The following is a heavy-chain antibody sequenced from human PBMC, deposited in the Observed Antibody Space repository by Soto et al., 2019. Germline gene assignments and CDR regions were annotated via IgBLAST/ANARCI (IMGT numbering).Heavy chain of an antibody. J-gene: IGHJ4*02. D-gene: IGHD3-3*01. V-gene: IGHV1-69*06. Sequence: QERLVQSGAEVRKPGSSVKVSCKVTGGTSTRYAINWVRQAPGQGLEWMGGSVPLFGTSKYAQKFQGRVTMTADTSTNIAYMELRSLRSEDTAVYYCNRGSEYDFWSGYLWGQGTLVYVSS. CDR1: GGTSTRYA. CDR3: NRGSEYDFWSGYL. CDR2: SVPLFGTS.